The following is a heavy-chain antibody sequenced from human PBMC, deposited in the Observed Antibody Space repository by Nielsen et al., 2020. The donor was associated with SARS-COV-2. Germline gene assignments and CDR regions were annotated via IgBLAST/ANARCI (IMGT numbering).Heavy chain of an antibody. Sequence: GGSLRLSCAASGFTFSSYSMNWVRQAPGKGLKWVSSISSSSSYIYYADSVKGRFTISRDNAKNSLYLQMNSLRAEDTAVYYCARPRADFWSGYEYYFDYWGQGTLVTVSS. V-gene: IGHV3-21*01. D-gene: IGHD3-3*01. CDR3: ARPRADFWSGYEYYFDY. CDR1: GFTFSSYS. CDR2: ISSSSSYI. J-gene: IGHJ4*02.